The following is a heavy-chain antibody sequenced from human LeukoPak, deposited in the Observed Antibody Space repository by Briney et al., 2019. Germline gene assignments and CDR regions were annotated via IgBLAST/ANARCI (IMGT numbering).Heavy chain of an antibody. CDR3: ARDLVGGESNFFLYYYYGMDV. CDR2: ISAYNGNT. V-gene: IGHV1-18*01. Sequence: GASVKVSCKASGYTFTSYGISWVRQAPGQGLEWMGWISAYNGNTDYAQKLQGRVTMTTDTSTSTAYMELRSLRSDDTAVYYCARDLVGGESNFFLYYYYGMDVRGQGTTVTVSS. CDR1: GYTFTSYG. J-gene: IGHJ6*02. D-gene: IGHD2-15*01.